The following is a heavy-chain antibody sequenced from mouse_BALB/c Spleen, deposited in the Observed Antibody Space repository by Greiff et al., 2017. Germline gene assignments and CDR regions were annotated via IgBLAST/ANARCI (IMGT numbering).Heavy chain of an antibody. Sequence: EVQVVESGGGLVKPGGSLKLSCAASGFTFSSYAMSWVRQTPEKRLEWVASISSGGSTYYPESVMGRFTISRDNARNLLYLQMSSLRSEDTAMYYCARGTVGYYGLDYWGQGTTLTVSS. CDR2: ISSGGST. CDR1: GFTFSSYA. D-gene: IGHD1-1*01. CDR3: ARGTVGYYGLDY. V-gene: IGHV5-6-5*01. J-gene: IGHJ2*01.